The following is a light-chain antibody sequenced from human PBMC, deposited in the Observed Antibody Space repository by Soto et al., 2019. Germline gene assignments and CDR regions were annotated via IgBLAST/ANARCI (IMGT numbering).Light chain of an antibody. CDR2: AAS. CDR3: QQSYSTPLWT. Sequence: DIQMTQSQSSLSASVGDRVTITCRTSQSISSDLNWYQQKPGKAPKLLIYAASSLQSGVPSRFSGSGSGTDFTLTISSLQPEDSATYYCQQSYSTPLWTFGQGTKVEIK. J-gene: IGKJ1*01. CDR1: QSISSD. V-gene: IGKV1-39*01.